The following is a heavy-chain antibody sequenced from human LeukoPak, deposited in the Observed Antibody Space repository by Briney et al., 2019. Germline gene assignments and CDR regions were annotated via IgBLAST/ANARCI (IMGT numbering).Heavy chain of an antibody. J-gene: IGHJ4*02. V-gene: IGHV1-69*01. D-gene: IGHD3-9*01. CDR2: IYPIFGTA. CDR3: ARSPDYDIWTGYSSLFDY. CDR1: GGTFSSYA. Sequence: SVKVSCKASGGTFSSYAISWARQAPGQGLEWMGEIYPIFGTANNAQKFQGRVTITEDEYTRTAYIVLSGHGSEDAAVYYSARSPDYDIWTGYSSLFDYWGQGTLVTVSS.